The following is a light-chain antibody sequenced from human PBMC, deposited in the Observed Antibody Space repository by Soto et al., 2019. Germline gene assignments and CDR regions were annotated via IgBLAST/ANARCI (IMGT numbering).Light chain of an antibody. V-gene: IGKV3-20*01. CDR1: QSVTAGY. CDR3: QPSCNSPT. Sequence: QTPSTLSGCVGDRVTITFRASQSVTAGYFAWYQQKSGQAPRLIIYETSSRMTGVPDRFSGSGSGTDFTLTISRLEPEDFPVYCSQPSCNSPTFGQGTKVDIK. J-gene: IGKJ1*01. CDR2: ETS.